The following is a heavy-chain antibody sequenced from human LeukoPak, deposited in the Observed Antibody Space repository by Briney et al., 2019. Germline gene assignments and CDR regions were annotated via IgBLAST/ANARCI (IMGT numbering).Heavy chain of an antibody. Sequence: GGSLRLSCAASGFTFSSYGMHWVRQAPGKGLEWVAVIWYDGSNKYYADSVKGRFTISRDNSKNTLYLQMNSLRAEDTAVYYCAREDYGGNSGYYYGMGVWGQGTTVTVSS. V-gene: IGHV3-33*01. D-gene: IGHD4-23*01. J-gene: IGHJ6*02. CDR2: IWYDGSNK. CDR1: GFTFSSYG. CDR3: AREDYGGNSGYYYGMGV.